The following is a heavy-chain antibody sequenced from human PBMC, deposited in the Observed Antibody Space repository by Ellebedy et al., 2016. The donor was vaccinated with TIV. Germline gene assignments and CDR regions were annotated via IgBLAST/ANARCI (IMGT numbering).Heavy chain of an antibody. CDR3: AKGPSHGASYFDY. CDR2: ISGSGGST. J-gene: IGHJ4*02. D-gene: IGHD3-10*01. CDR1: GFTFSSYA. Sequence: GESLKISCAASGFTFSSYAMSWVRQAPGKGLEWVSAISGSGGSTYYADSVKGRFTLSRDNSKNTLYLQMNSLRAEDTAVYYCAKGPSHGASYFDYWGQGTLVTVSS. V-gene: IGHV3-23*01.